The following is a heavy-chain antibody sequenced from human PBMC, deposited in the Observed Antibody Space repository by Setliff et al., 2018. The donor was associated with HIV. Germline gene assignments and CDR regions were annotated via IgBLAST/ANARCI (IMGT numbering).Heavy chain of an antibody. V-gene: IGHV1-3*01. J-gene: IGHJ3*02. CDR3: ARDGGYSYGAFDI. CDR2: VNAGKGNT. Sequence: ASVKVSCKASGYTFTTYTMHWVRQAPGQRPEWMGWVNAGKGNTRYSQKFQGRVDITRDTSANTAYMELSSLRSEDTAVYYCARDGGYSYGAFDIWGQGTRVT. CDR1: GYTFTTYT. D-gene: IGHD2-21*02.